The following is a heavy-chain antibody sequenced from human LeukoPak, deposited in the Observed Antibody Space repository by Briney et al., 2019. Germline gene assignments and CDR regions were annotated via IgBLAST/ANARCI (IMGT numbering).Heavy chain of an antibody. CDR1: GDSITAYY. CDR2: IHYTGKN. CDR3: AKWHARQLAFDS. V-gene: IGHV4-59*01. J-gene: IGHJ4*02. Sequence: KTSETLSLTCTVSGDSITAYYWNWVRQPPGKGLEWIGYIHYTGKNFYNPSLKSRITMSVDTSKSQFSLKLSSVTAADTAVYYCAKWHARQLAFDSWGQGSLLTVSS. D-gene: IGHD1-1*01.